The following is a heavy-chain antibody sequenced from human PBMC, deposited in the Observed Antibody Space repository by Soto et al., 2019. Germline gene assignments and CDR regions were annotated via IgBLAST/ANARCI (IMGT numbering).Heavy chain of an antibody. CDR3: ARDLVMGSSSWLYYYYGMDV. V-gene: IGHV3-30-3*01. Sequence: GGSLRLSCAASGFTFSSYAMHWVRQAPGKGLEWVAVISYDGSNKYYADSVKGRFTISRDNSKNTLYLQMNSLRAEDTAVYYCARDLVMGSSSWLYYYYGMDVWGQGTTVTVSS. CDR2: ISYDGSNK. D-gene: IGHD6-13*01. J-gene: IGHJ6*02. CDR1: GFTFSSYA.